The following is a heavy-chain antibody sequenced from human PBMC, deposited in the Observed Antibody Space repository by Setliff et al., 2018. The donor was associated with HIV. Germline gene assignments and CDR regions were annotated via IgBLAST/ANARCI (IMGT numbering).Heavy chain of an antibody. D-gene: IGHD3-22*01. CDR2: ISYDSRFI. CDR1: GFTFSNYN. Sequence: GGSLRLSCAASGFTFSNYNMNWVRQAPGKGLEWVSSISYDSRFIYHADSMKGRFTISRDNAKKLVYLQMNSLRAEDTAIYYCARDRASSGYYARYDHWGQGTLVTVSS. CDR3: ARDRASSGYYARYDH. V-gene: IGHV3-21*01. J-gene: IGHJ4*02.